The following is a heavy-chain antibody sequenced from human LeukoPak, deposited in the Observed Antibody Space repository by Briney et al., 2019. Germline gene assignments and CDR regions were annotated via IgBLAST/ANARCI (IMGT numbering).Heavy chain of an antibody. Sequence: SVKVSCKASGGTFSSYAISWVRQAPGQGLEWMGRIIPIFGTANYAQKFQGRVTITTDESTSTAYVELSSLRSEDTAVYYCARDISGYDWGAFDYWGQGTLVTVSS. V-gene: IGHV1-69*05. J-gene: IGHJ4*02. CDR1: GGTFSSYA. CDR3: ARDISGYDWGAFDY. CDR2: IIPIFGTA. D-gene: IGHD5-12*01.